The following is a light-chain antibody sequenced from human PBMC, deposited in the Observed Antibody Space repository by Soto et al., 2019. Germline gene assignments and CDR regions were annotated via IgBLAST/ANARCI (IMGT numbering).Light chain of an antibody. V-gene: IGKV3-20*01. Sequence: EIVLTQSPATLSVSPWERAALSCRASQSVSSSYLAWYQQKPGQAPRLLIYGASSRATGIPDRFSGSGSGTDFTLTISRLEPEDFAVYYCQQYGSSRTFGQGTKVDIK. CDR3: QQYGSSRT. J-gene: IGKJ1*01. CDR1: QSVSSSY. CDR2: GAS.